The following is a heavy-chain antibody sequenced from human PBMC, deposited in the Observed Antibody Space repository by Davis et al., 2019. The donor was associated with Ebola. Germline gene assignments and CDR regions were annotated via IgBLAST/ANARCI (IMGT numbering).Heavy chain of an antibody. J-gene: IGHJ4*02. CDR3: AKFRGTQQMDY. CDR2: ISGNGETT. Sequence: GESLKISCVVSGFTFGTYAMNWVRQAPGKGLEWVSVISGNGETTFYADSVKGRFTISRDNAKNTLYLQMKSLRAEDTAIYYCAKFRGTQQMDYWGQGTLVTVSS. V-gene: IGHV3-23*01. CDR1: GFTFGTYA. D-gene: IGHD1/OR15-1a*01.